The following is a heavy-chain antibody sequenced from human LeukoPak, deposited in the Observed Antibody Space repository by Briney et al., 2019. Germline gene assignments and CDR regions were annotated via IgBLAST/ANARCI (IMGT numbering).Heavy chain of an antibody. V-gene: IGHV4-34*01. D-gene: IGHD3-9*01. Sequence: PSETLSLTCAVYGGSFSGYYWSWIRQPPGKGLEWIGEINHSGSTNYNPSLKSRVTISVDTSKNQFSLKLSSVTAADTAVYYCASRYFDWLLFGHYGMDVWGQGTTVTVSS. CDR3: ASRYFDWLLFGHYGMDV. CDR1: GGSFSGYY. J-gene: IGHJ6*02. CDR2: INHSGST.